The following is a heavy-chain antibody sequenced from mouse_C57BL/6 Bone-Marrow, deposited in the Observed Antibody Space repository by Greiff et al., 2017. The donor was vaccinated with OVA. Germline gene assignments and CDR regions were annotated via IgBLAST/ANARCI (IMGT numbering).Heavy chain of an antibody. J-gene: IGHJ4*01. CDR3: TTSGGYDDYAMDY. V-gene: IGHV14-4*01. D-gene: IGHD2-2*01. CDR2: IDPENGDT. Sequence: EVQLQQSGAELVRPGASVKLSCTASGFNIKDDYMHWVKQRPEQGLEWIGWIDPENGDTESASKVQGKGTITADTSSNTAYLQLSSLTSEDTAVYYCTTSGGYDDYAMDYWGQGTSVTVSS. CDR1: GFNIKDDY.